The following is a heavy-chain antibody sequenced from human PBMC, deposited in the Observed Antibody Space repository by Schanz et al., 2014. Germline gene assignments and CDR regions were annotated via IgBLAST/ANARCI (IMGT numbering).Heavy chain of an antibody. CDR3: ARENLNWEAFDI. Sequence: VQLVESGGGLVQPGGSLRLSCAASGFTVNSKYMTWVRQAPGKGLEWISSMYINSGSTQYADSVKGRFTISRDNAKNLLYLQMNSLRAEDTAVYYCARENLNWEAFDIWGQGTVVTVSS. J-gene: IGHJ3*02. V-gene: IGHV3-66*01. CDR1: GFTVNSKY. CDR2: MYINSGST. D-gene: IGHD7-27*01.